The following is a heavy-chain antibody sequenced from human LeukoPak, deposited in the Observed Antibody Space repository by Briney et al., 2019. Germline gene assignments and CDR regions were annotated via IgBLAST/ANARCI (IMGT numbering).Heavy chain of an antibody. Sequence: SETLSLTCTVSGYSIGSGYNWGCRRPPPGKGVEGTGIIYDSGSTYYKPSLKSRVTISGDTSKNQLSLKLSSLTAADTAVYYCARISGSYVRGAFDIWGQGTMVTVSS. CDR3: ARISGSYVRGAFDI. D-gene: IGHD1-26*01. CDR2: IYDSGST. V-gene: IGHV4-38-2*02. CDR1: GYSIGSGYN. J-gene: IGHJ3*02.